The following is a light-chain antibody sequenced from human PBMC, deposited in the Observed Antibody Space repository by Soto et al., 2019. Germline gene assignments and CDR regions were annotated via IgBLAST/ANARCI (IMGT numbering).Light chain of an antibody. J-gene: IGKJ1*01. Sequence: EIVLTQSPGILSLSPGERATISCRASQPVSSSYFAWYQQKPGQAPRLLIYGASTRATGIPDRFSGSGSGTDFTLTISRLEPEDFAVYYCQQCGISTWPFGQGTKVDIK. V-gene: IGKV3-20*01. CDR2: GAS. CDR1: QPVSSSY. CDR3: QQCGISTWP.